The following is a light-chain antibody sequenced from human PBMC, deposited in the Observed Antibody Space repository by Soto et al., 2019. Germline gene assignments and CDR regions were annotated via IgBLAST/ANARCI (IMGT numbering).Light chain of an antibody. V-gene: IGKV1-39*01. CDR2: AAS. CDR1: QSLSSS. CDR3: QQSYSTPPYT. Sequence: DIPMPQSPSSLSASVGARVTITCRASQSLSSSLNWYPQKPGKAPKLLIYAASSLQSGVPSRFSGSGSGTEFTLTTSSRQPEDGATYYGQQSYSTPPYTFGQGTKLEIK. J-gene: IGKJ2*01.